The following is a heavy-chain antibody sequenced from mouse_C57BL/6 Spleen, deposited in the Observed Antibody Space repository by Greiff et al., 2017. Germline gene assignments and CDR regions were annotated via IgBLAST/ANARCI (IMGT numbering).Heavy chain of an antibody. CDR2: IYPGSGST. J-gene: IGHJ3*01. V-gene: IGHV1-55*01. CDR1: GYTFTSYW. CDR3: ARYSSGYRAWFAY. D-gene: IGHD3-2*02. Sequence: QVQLQQPGAELVKPGASVKMSCKASGYTFTSYWITWVKQRPGQGLEWIGDIYPGSGSTNYNEKFKSKATLTVDTSSSTAYMQRSSLTSEDSAVYYSARYSSGYRAWFAYWGQGTLVTVSA.